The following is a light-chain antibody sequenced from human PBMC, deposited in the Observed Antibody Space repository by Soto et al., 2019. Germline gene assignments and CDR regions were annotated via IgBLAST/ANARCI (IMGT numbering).Light chain of an antibody. CDR2: DAS. CDR1: QSVSTY. Sequence: IVLTPSPVSLSLSPGERATLSCRASQSVSTYLAWYQQKPGQPPRLLIYDASTRATGIPARFSGSGSGTDFTLTISRLEPEDFAVYYCQQFGSSPRTFGQGTKVDIK. V-gene: IGKV3-20*01. J-gene: IGKJ1*01. CDR3: QQFGSSPRT.